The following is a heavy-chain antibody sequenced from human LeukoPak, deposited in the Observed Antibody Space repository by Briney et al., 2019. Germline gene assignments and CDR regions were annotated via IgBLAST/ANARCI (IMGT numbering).Heavy chain of an antibody. Sequence: GGSQRLSCAASGFTFSSYSMNWVRQAPGKGLEWVSYISSSSSTIYYADSVKGRFTISRDNAKNSLYLQMNSLRAEDTAVYYCARDNDYYDSSGYSDWGQGTLVTVSS. CDR2: ISSSSSTI. D-gene: IGHD3-22*01. J-gene: IGHJ4*02. CDR1: GFTFSSYS. CDR3: ARDNDYYDSSGYSD. V-gene: IGHV3-48*04.